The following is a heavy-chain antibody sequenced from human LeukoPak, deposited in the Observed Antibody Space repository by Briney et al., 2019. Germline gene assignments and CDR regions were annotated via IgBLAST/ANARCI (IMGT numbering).Heavy chain of an antibody. D-gene: IGHD2-8*01. CDR2: ISSTSIYK. J-gene: IGHJ4*02. CDR3: ARDPRIYCTNGICRDDYFDN. CDR1: GFAFSSYV. Sequence: PGGSLRLSCAASGFAFSSYVMTWVRQAPGKGLEWVSSISSTSIYKYYADSVKGRFTISRDNAKDSLFLQMTSLRAEDTAIYYCARDPRIYCTNGICRDDYFDNWGQGTLVTVSS. V-gene: IGHV3-21*01.